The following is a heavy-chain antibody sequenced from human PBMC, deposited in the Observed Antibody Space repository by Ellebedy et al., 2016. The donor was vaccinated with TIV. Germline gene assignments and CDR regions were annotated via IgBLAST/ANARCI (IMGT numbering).Heavy chain of an antibody. CDR2: INPSGGST. V-gene: IGHV1-46*04. J-gene: IGHJ4*02. Sequence: AASVKVSCKASGYTFTSYYMHWVRQALGQGLEWMGIINPSGGSTSYAQKLQGRVTMTRDTSTSTVYMELSSLRSEDTAVYYCARDRGGVGATNGFDYWGQGTLVTVSS. CDR1: GYTFTSYY. CDR3: ARDRGGVGATNGFDY. D-gene: IGHD1-26*01.